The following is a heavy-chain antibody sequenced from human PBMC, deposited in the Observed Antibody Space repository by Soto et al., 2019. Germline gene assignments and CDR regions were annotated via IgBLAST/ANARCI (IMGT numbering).Heavy chain of an antibody. CDR1: GFTFSSYS. CDR2: ISSSSSYI. D-gene: IGHD3-3*01. J-gene: IGHJ4*02. Sequence: GGSLRLSCAASGFTFSSYSMNWVRQAPGKGLEWVSSISSSSSYIYYADSVKGRFTISRDNAKNSLYLQMNSLRAEDTAVYYCARVDGAHYDFWSGYLNYWGQGTLVTVSS. CDR3: ARVDGAHYDFWSGYLNY. V-gene: IGHV3-21*01.